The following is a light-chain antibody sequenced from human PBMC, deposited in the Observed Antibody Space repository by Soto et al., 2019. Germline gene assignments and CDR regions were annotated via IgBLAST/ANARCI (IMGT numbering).Light chain of an antibody. V-gene: IGLV3-21*04. CDR1: IIGFKS. CDR2: YDS. CDR3: QVWHKRTDHYV. Sequence: SYELTQTPSVSVAPGRTARITCGGDIIGFKSVHWYQQKPGQASVLVMYYDSDRPSGIPERFSGSNSANTATLTISRVEAGDEADYYCQVWHKRTDHYVFGTGTKVTVL. J-gene: IGLJ1*01.